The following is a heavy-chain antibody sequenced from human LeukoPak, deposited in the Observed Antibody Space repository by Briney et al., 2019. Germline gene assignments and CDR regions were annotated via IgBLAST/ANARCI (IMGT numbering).Heavy chain of an antibody. J-gene: IGHJ4*02. CDR1: GFTFSSYA. V-gene: IGHV3-23*01. CDR3: AKRGAGSSGLYYFDS. Sequence: GGSLRLSCAASGFTFSSYAMSWVRQAPGKGLEWVSSIIGSAANTYSADSVKGRFTISRDNSKNTVYLQMSSLRAEDTAVYYCAKRGAGSSGLYYFDSWGRGTLVTVSS. D-gene: IGHD3-10*01. CDR2: IIGSAANT.